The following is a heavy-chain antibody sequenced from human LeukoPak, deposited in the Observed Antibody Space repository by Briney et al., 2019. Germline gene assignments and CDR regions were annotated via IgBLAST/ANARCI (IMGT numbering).Heavy chain of an antibody. CDR1: GFTFSSYS. CDR3: ASGGTTGTTWVFFEYYYGMDV. J-gene: IGHJ6*02. D-gene: IGHD1-1*01. CDR2: ISSSSRHI. V-gene: IGHV3-21*01. Sequence: GGSLRLSCAASGFTFSSYSMNWVRQAPGKGLEWVSSISSSSRHIYYADSVKGRFTISRDNAKNSLYLQMNSLRAEDTAVYYCASGGTTGTTWVFFEYYYGMDVWGQGTTVTVSS.